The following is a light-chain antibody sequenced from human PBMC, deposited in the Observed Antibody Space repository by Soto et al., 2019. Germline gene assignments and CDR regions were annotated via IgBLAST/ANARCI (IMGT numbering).Light chain of an antibody. Sequence: EIVLMQSPGTLSLSPGERATLSCRASQSVSSSYLAWYQQKPGQAPRLLIYGASSRATGITDRFSGSGSGTDFTLTISRLEPEDFAVYYCQQYGSSPRKFGQGTKVEIK. CDR1: QSVSSSY. CDR3: QQYGSSPRK. V-gene: IGKV3-20*01. J-gene: IGKJ1*01. CDR2: GAS.